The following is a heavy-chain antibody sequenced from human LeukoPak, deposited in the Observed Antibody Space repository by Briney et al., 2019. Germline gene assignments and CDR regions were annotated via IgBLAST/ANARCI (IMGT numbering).Heavy chain of an antibody. D-gene: IGHD6-19*01. V-gene: IGHV3-9*01. J-gene: IGHJ6*03. CDR3: AKDKVAGYYYYYMDV. Sequence: SGRSLRLSCAASGFTFDDYAMHWVRQAPGKGLEWVSGISWNSGSIGYADSVKGRFTISRDNAKNSLYLQMNSLRAEDTALYYCAKDKVAGYYYYYMDVWGKGTTVTVSS. CDR2: ISWNSGSI. CDR1: GFTFDDYA.